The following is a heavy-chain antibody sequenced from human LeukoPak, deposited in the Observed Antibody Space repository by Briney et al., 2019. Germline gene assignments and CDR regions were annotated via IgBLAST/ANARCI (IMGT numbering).Heavy chain of an antibody. J-gene: IGHJ3*02. Sequence: TGGSLRLSCEASGFTFSRYWMHWVRQAPGKGLVWVSRITSDGSSTTYADSVKGRFTISRDNAKNTLYLQMNSLRAEDTAVYYCASLFLCYGCSTSSDSFNIWGQGTMLTVSS. CDR1: GFTFSRYW. D-gene: IGHD6-6*01. V-gene: IGHV3-74*01. CDR3: ASLFLCYGCSTSSDSFNI. CDR2: ITSDGSST.